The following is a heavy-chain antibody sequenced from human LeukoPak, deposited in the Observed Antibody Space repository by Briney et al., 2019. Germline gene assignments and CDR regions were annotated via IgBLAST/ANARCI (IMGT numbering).Heavy chain of an antibody. CDR1: GYSFTSYW. V-gene: IGHV5-51*01. CDR3: VRTVVPAVLSWFDP. D-gene: IGHD2-2*01. Sequence: GESLKISCKGSGYSFTSYWIGWVRQMPVKGLEWMGIIYPGDSDTRYSPSFQGQVTISADKSISTAYLQWSSLKASDTAMYYCVRTVVPAVLSWFDPWGQGTLVTVSS. CDR2: IYPGDSDT. J-gene: IGHJ5*02.